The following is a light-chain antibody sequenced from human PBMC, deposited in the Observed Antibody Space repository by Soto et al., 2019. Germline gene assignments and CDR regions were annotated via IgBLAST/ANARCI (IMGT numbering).Light chain of an antibody. CDR3: QQYGSSPPIT. CDR2: GVS. V-gene: IGKV3-20*01. CDR1: QSVSSSY. J-gene: IGKJ5*01. Sequence: EIVLTQSPGTLSLSPGERATLSCRASQSVSSSYLAWYQQKPGQAPRLLIYGVSSRATGIPDRFSGSGSGTDFTLTISRLEPEDFAVYYCQQYGSSPPITFGQGTRLEIK.